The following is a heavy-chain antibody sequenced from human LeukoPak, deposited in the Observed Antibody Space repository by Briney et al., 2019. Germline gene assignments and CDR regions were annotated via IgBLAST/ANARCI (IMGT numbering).Heavy chain of an antibody. CDR1: GGTFSSYA. D-gene: IGHD3-22*01. CDR2: IIPIFGTA. J-gene: IGHJ4*02. V-gene: IGHV1-69*13. Sequence: ASVKVSCKASGGTFSSYAISWVRQAPGQGLEWMGGIIPIFGTANYAQKFQGRVTITADESTSTAYMELSSLRSEDTAVYYCASAYYDSSGDIWYWGQGTLVTVSS. CDR3: ASAYYDSSGDIWY.